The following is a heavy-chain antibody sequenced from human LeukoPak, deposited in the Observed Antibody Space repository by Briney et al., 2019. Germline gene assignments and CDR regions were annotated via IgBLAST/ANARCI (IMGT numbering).Heavy chain of an antibody. V-gene: IGHV3-30-3*01. CDR3: ARTYYYGSGSYLDSDY. CDR2: ISYDGSNK. CDR1: GFTFSSYA. J-gene: IGHJ4*02. Sequence: GGSLRLSCAASGFTFSSYAMHWVRQAPGKGLEWVAVISYDGSNKYYADSVKGRFTISRDNSKNTLYLQMNSLRAEDTAVYYCARTYYYGSGSYLDSDYWGQGTLVTVSS. D-gene: IGHD3-10*01.